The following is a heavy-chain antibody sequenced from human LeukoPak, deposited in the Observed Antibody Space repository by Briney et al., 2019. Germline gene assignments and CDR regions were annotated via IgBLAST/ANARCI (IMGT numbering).Heavy chain of an antibody. CDR2: IYPGDSDT. CDR1: GYSFTSYW. CDR3: ARLYRSGYYYDNWFDP. D-gene: IGHD3-22*01. Sequence: GESLKISCKGSGYSFTSYWIGWVRQMPGKGLEWMGIIYPGDSDTRYSPSFQGQVTISADKSISTAYLQWSSLKASDTAMYYCARLYRSGYYYDNWFDPWGQGTLVTASS. V-gene: IGHV5-51*01. J-gene: IGHJ5*02.